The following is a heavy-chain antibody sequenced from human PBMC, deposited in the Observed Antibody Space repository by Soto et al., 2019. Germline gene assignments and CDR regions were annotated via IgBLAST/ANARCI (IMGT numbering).Heavy chain of an antibody. CDR2: IDPSDSST. J-gene: IGHJ4*02. D-gene: IGHD1-26*01. CDR1: GYSFTTYW. CDR3: ATLGPSGTYVDY. Sequence: PGESLKISCKGSGYSFTTYWIGWVRQMPGKGLEWMGRIDPSDSSTNYSPSFQGHVTISADKSITTAYLQWSSLKASDTDMYYCATLGPSGTYVDYWGQGTLVTSPQ. V-gene: IGHV5-10-1*01.